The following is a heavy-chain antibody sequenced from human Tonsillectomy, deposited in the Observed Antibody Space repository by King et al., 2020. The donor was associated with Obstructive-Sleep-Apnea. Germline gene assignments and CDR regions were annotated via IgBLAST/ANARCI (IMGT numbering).Heavy chain of an antibody. V-gene: IGHV3-30-3*01. J-gene: IGHJ5*02. CDR3: ARDPVGGGFAP. Sequence: VQLVESGGGVVQPGKSLRLSCAASGFTFSSYAMHWVRQAPGKGLEWVAIISYDGTITYYADSVKGRFTISRDNSKNTMYLQMNSLGPEATAVYYCARDPVGGGFAPWGQGSLVTVSS. D-gene: IGHD3-10*01. CDR2: ISYDGTIT. CDR1: GFTFSSYA.